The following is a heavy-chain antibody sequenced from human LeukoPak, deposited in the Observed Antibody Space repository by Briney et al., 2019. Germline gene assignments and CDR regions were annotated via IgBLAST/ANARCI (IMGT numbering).Heavy chain of an antibody. Sequence: PSETLSLTCTVSGGSISSYYWSWIRQPAGKGLEWIGRIYTSGSTNYNPSLKSRVTMSVDTSKNQFSLKLSPVTAADTAVYYCARNSYCGGDCYSEDYWGQGTLVTVSS. D-gene: IGHD2-21*02. CDR2: IYTSGST. J-gene: IGHJ4*02. CDR1: GGSISSYY. V-gene: IGHV4-4*07. CDR3: ARNSYCGGDCYSEDY.